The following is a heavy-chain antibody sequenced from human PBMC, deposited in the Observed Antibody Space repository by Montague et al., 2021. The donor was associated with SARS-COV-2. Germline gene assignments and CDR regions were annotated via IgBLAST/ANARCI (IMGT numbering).Heavy chain of an antibody. Sequence: TLSLTCTVSGDSITSGGYFWNWIRQHPGKGLEYIGAISYSGSTYYKPSLTSRVSISMDTPKNAFSLSLHSVTAADTAVYFCAASARRGYSNPFHHCGRGSLVTVSS. V-gene: IGHV4-31*03. CDR3: AASARRGYSNPFHH. CDR1: GDSITSGGYF. J-gene: IGHJ4*02. CDR2: ISYSGST. D-gene: IGHD4-11*01.